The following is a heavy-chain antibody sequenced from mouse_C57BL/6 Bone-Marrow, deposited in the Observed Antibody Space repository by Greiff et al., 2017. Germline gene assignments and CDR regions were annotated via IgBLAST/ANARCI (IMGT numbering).Heavy chain of an antibody. CDR1: GYTFTDYE. V-gene: IGHV1-15*01. Sequence: QVQLQQSGAELVRPGASVTLSCKASGYTFTDYEMHWVKQTPVHGLEWIGAINPETGGTAYNQKFKGKAILTADKSSSKAYMELRSMTSEDSAVYYCTPYYYGSSYTDWGQGTLVTVSA. CDR3: TPYYYGSSYTD. J-gene: IGHJ3*01. D-gene: IGHD1-1*01. CDR2: INPETGGT.